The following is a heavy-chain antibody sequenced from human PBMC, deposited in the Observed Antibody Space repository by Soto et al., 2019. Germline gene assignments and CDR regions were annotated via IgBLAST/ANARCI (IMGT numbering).Heavy chain of an antibody. CDR1: GGSISSSSYY. J-gene: IGHJ6*03. CDR3: ARLRKTPSNYYYYYIDV. Sequence: SETLSLTCTVSGGSISSSSYYWGWIRQPPGKGLEWIGTIYYSGSTYYNPSLKSRVTISVDTSKNQFSLKLSSVTAADTAVYYCARLRKTPSNYYYYYIDVWGKGTTVTVSS. CDR2: IYYSGST. D-gene: IGHD6-6*01. V-gene: IGHV4-39*01.